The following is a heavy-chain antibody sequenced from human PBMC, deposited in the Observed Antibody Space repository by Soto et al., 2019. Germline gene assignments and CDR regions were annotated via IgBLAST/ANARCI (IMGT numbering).Heavy chain of an antibody. V-gene: IGHV3-23*01. CDR3: AKADPPNYYDSGSYYIRAPFDY. J-gene: IGHJ4*02. CDR1: GFTFSSYA. Sequence: GGSLRLSCSASGFTFSSYAMSWVRQAPGKGLEWVSAISGSGGSIYYADSVKGRFTISRDKSKNTLYLQMNSLRAEDNAVFYCAKADPPNYYDSGSYYIRAPFDYWGQGTLVTVSS. D-gene: IGHD3-10*01. CDR2: ISGSGGSI.